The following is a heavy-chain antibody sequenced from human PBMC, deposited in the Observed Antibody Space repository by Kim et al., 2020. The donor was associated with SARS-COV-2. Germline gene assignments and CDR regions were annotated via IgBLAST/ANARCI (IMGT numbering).Heavy chain of an antibody. CDR1: GYSFTSYW. J-gene: IGHJ6*02. D-gene: IGHD5-12*01. Sequence: GESLKISCKGSGYSFTSYWIGWVRQMPGKGLEWMGIIYPGDSDTRYSPSFQGQVTISADKSISTAYLQWSSLKASDTAMYYWARHPRYALPRYYYGMDVWGQGTTVTVSS. CDR3: ARHPRYALPRYYYGMDV. V-gene: IGHV5-51*01. CDR2: IYPGDSDT.